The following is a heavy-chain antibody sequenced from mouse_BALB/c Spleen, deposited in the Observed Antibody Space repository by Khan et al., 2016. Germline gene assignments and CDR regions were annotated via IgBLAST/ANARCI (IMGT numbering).Heavy chain of an antibody. CDR2: ISYSGST. V-gene: IGHV3-2*02. CDR3: ARYDYDRGYVDY. J-gene: IGHJ2*01. Sequence: EVQLQESGPGLVKPSQSLSLICTVTGYSITSDYAWNWIRQFPGNKLEWMGYISYSGSTSYNPSLKSRISITRDTSKHQFFLQLNSVATEDTATYYCARYDYDRGYVDYWGQGTTLTVSS. D-gene: IGHD2-4*01. CDR1: GYSITSDYA.